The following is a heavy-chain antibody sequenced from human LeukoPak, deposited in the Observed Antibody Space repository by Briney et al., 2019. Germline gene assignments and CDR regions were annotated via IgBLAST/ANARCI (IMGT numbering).Heavy chain of an antibody. V-gene: IGHV4-34*01. J-gene: IGHJ6*03. CDR2: INHSGST. Sequence: SETLSLTCAVYGGSFSGYYWSLIRQPPGKGLEWIGEINHSGSTNYNPSLKSRVTISVDTSKNQFSLKLSSVTAADTAVYYCARLTVTRYYYYYYMDVWGKGTTVTVSS. D-gene: IGHD4-17*01. CDR3: ARLTVTRYYYYYYMDV. CDR1: GGSFSGYY.